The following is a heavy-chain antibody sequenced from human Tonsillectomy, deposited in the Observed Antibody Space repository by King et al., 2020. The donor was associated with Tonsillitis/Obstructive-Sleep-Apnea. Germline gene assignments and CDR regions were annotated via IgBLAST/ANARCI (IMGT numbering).Heavy chain of an antibody. CDR3: ARHEMIRSGPDY. D-gene: IGHD3-22*01. Sequence: LQLQESGPGLVKPSETLSLTCTVSGGSISSSSYYWGWIRQPPGKGLEWIGSIYYNGSTYYNPSLKSRVTISVDTSKNQFSLKLSSVTAADTAVYYCARHEMIRSGPDYWGQGTLVTVSS. CDR2: IYYNGST. J-gene: IGHJ4*02. V-gene: IGHV4-39*01. CDR1: GGSISSSSYY.